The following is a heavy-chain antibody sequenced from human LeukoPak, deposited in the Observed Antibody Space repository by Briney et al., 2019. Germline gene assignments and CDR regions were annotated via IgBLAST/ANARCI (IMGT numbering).Heavy chain of an antibody. CDR3: ARLRGYADYPFDY. V-gene: IGHV4-39*07. D-gene: IGHD4-17*01. CDR1: GDSLGSTDYY. Sequence: TPSETLSLTRTVSGDSLGSTDYYWAWNRQPPGKGLEWVGTLFYVDTTYYNPSLRSRVTISLDTSKNQFSLKLNSVTAADTAVYYCARLRGYADYPFDYWGQGTLVTVSS. CDR2: LFYVDTT. J-gene: IGHJ4*02.